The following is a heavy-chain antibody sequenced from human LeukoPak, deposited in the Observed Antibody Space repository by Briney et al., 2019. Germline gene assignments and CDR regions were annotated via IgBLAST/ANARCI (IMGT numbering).Heavy chain of an antibody. J-gene: IGHJ3*02. D-gene: IGHD3-10*01. Sequence: ASVKVSCKASGYTFTSYGISWVRQAPGHGLEWMGWISAYNGNTNYAQKLPGRVTMTTYTSTTTSYMELRRLRSDDTAMYYCSREGYGSEGAFDTWGQGTMVTVSS. V-gene: IGHV1-18*04. CDR1: GYTFTSYG. CDR2: ISAYNGNT. CDR3: SREGYGSEGAFDT.